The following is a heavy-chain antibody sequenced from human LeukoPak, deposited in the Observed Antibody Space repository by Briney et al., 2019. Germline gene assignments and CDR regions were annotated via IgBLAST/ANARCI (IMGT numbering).Heavy chain of an antibody. CDR2: ISGSTSYI. Sequence: GGSLRLSCAASGFTFSSYNMNWVRQAPGKGLEWVSSISGSTSYIYYADSVKGRFTISRDNAKNSLYLQMNSLRAEDTAVYYCARASSSWYSKYWGQGTLVTVSS. V-gene: IGHV3-21*01. D-gene: IGHD6-13*01. J-gene: IGHJ4*02. CDR1: GFTFSSYN. CDR3: ARASSSWYSKY.